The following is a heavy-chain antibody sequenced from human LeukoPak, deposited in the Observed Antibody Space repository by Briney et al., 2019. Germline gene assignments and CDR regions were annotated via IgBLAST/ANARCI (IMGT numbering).Heavy chain of an antibody. CDR3: ARDPPDWGSVSYYFDY. D-gene: IGHD3-16*01. Sequence: ASVKVSCKASGYTFTDYYIHWVRQAPGQGLEWMGWINPNSGGTNYEQKFQGRVTMTRDTSISTAYIDLSRLRSDDTAVYYRARDPPDWGSVSYYFDYWGQGTLVTVSS. CDR2: INPNSGGT. J-gene: IGHJ4*02. CDR1: GYTFTDYY. V-gene: IGHV1-2*02.